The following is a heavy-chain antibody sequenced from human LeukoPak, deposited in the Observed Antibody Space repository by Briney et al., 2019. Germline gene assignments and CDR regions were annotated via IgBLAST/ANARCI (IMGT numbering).Heavy chain of an antibody. CDR2: ISGSGGST. V-gene: IGHV3-23*01. D-gene: IGHD3-22*01. Sequence: PGGSLRLSCAASGFTFSSYAMSWVRQAPGKGLEWVSAISGSGGSTYYADSVKGRFTISRDNSKNTLYLQMNSLRAEDTAVYYCAKGGYYYDSSDYYYPYYFDYWGQGTLVTVSS. CDR3: AKGGYYYDSSDYYYPYYFDY. CDR1: GFTFSSYA. J-gene: IGHJ4*02.